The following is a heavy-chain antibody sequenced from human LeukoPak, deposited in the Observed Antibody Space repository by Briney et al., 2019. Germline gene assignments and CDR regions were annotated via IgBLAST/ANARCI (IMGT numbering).Heavy chain of an antibody. CDR3: AREQYSYYMDV. V-gene: IGHV3-30*02. CDR2: LRFDE. Sequence: GGSLRLSCAASGLILSNYGMHWVRQTPGKGLEWVALLRFDEFYADSVKGRFTISRDISKSTVYLQMKRLTVEDTAMYYCAREQYSYYMDVWGKGTTVTVSS. J-gene: IGHJ6*03. D-gene: IGHD3-16*01. CDR1: GLILSNYG.